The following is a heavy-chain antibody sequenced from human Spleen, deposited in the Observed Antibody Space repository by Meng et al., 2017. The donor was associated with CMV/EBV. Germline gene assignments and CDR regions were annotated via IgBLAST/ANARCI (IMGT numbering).Heavy chain of an antibody. Sequence: GGSLRLSCAASGFTVSSNYMSWVRQAPGKGLEWVANIKPDGSEKYYVDSVKGRFAISRDNAKNSLYLQMNSLRAEDTAVYYCAHSPDYWGQGTLVTVSS. V-gene: IGHV3-7*01. CDR2: IKPDGSEK. J-gene: IGHJ4*02. CDR3: AHSPDY. D-gene: IGHD4-11*01. CDR1: GFTVSSNY.